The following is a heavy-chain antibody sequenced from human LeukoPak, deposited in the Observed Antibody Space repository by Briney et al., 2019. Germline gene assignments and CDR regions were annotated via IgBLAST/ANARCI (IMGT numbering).Heavy chain of an antibody. CDR2: IWEAGGGT. D-gene: IGHD2/OR15-2a*01. CDR1: GIKLSNYG. CDR3: AKGVLGGSR. Sequence: GGSLRLSCVVFGIKLSNYGMSWVRQAPGKGLEWVSGIWEAGGGTKYADSVKGRFTISRDNSKNTLYLQMNSLRAEDTAVYYCAKGVLGGSRWGQGTLVTVSS. J-gene: IGHJ4*02. V-gene: IGHV3-23*01.